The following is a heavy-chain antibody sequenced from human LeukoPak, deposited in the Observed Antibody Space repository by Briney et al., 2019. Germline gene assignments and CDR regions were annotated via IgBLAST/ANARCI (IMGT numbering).Heavy chain of an antibody. D-gene: IGHD6-13*01. CDR3: ARDEGSSRYFDY. V-gene: IGHV1-2*02. Sequence: GASVKASCKASGYTFTGYYMHWVRQAPGQGLEWMGWINPNSGGTNYAQKFQGRVTMTRDTSISTAYMELSRLRSDDTAVYYCARDEGSSRYFDYWGQGTLVTVSS. CDR1: GYTFTGYY. J-gene: IGHJ4*02. CDR2: INPNSGGT.